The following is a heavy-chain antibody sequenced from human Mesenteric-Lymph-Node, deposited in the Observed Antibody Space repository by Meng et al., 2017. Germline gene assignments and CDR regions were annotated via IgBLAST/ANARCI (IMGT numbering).Heavy chain of an antibody. Sequence: EVQLVGSGGGLVQPGGSLRLSCAASGFRFSNYWMHWVRQAPGKGLVWVSFINTDGSNTAYADSVKGRFTISRDNAKNTLYLQMNSLRVEDTAIYYCADITAGFWGQGTLVTVSS. CDR1: GFRFSNYW. CDR2: INTDGSNT. D-gene: IGHD3-10*01. V-gene: IGHV3-74*01. CDR3: ADITAGF. J-gene: IGHJ4*02.